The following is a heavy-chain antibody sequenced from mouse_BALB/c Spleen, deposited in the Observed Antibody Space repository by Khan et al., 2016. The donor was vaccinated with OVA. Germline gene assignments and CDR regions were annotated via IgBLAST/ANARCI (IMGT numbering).Heavy chain of an antibody. Sequence: VQLQESGAELVKPGASVRLSCTASGYTFHNYYLYWVKQRPGHGLEWIGDINPSNGGTTFNENFKTQATLTVDQSSSTAYLQLSSLTSEDSAVYYCTRSGYGAFAYWGQGTLVTVSA. CDR3: TRSGYGAFAY. CDR1: GYTFHNYY. J-gene: IGHJ3*01. D-gene: IGHD1-1*02. V-gene: IGHV1S81*02. CDR2: INPSNGGT.